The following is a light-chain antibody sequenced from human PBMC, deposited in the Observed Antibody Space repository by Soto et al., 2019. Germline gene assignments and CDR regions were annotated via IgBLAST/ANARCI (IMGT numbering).Light chain of an antibody. CDR3: QQYNHWWT. V-gene: IGKV1-5*01. Sequence: DIQMTQSPSTLSASVGDRVTITCRASQSISSWLAWYQQKPGKAPKLLIYDASSLESGVPSRFSGSGSGTEFTLTISSLQSEDFAVYYCQQYNHWWTFGQGTKVDIK. CDR1: QSISSW. J-gene: IGKJ1*01. CDR2: DAS.